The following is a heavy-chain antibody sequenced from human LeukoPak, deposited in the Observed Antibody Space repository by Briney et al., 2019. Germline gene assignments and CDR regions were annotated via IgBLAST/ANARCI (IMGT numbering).Heavy chain of an antibody. Sequence: GASVKLSCTASGYTFTSYYMHWVRQAPGQGLEWMGIINPSGGSTSYAQKFQGRVTMTRDMSTSTVYMELSSLRSEDTAVYYCARGGYSYANWFDPWGQGTLVTVSS. D-gene: IGHD5-18*01. CDR1: GYTFTSYY. J-gene: IGHJ5*02. CDR3: ARGGYSYANWFDP. V-gene: IGHV1-46*01. CDR2: INPSGGST.